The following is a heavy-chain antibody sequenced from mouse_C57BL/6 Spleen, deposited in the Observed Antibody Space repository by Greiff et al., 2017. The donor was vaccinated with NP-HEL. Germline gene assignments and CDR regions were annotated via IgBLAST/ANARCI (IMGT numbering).Heavy chain of an antibody. CDR2: ISSGSSTI. CDR1: GFTFSDYG. CDR3: ATTAQATYWFAY. V-gene: IGHV5-17*01. D-gene: IGHD3-2*02. J-gene: IGHJ3*01. Sequence: DVHLVESGGGLVKPGGSLKLSCAASGFTFSDYGMHWVRQAPEKGLEWVAYISSGSSTIYYADTVKGRFTISRDNAKNTLFLQMTSLRSEDTAMYYCATTAQATYWFAYWGQGTLVTVSA.